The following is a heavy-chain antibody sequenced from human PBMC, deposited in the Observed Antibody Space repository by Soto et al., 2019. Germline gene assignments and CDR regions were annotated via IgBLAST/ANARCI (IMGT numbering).Heavy chain of an antibody. V-gene: IGHV3-33*01. CDR1: GFTFSSYS. Sequence: QVQLVESGGGVVQPGGSLRLSCAASGFTFSSYSMHWVRQAPGKGLEWVAVIRCDGSNKYYADSVKGRFTISRDKAKNTMYLQMNSLRAEDTAVYYCARSYYYDSSGYYRSFFQHWGQGTLVTVSS. J-gene: IGHJ1*01. CDR2: IRCDGSNK. CDR3: ARSYYYDSSGYYRSFFQH. D-gene: IGHD3-22*01.